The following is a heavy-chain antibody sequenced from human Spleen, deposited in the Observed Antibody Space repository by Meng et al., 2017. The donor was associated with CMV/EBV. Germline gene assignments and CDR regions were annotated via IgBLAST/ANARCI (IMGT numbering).Heavy chain of an antibody. Sequence: GESLKISCAASGFTFSSYSMNWVRQAPGKGLEWVSSISSSSSYIYYADSVKGRFTISRDNAKNSLYLKMNSLRAQDTAVYYCARDLIYYYDSSGSWGQGTLVTVSS. V-gene: IGHV3-21*01. D-gene: IGHD3-22*01. J-gene: IGHJ5*02. CDR3: ARDLIYYYDSSGS. CDR1: GFTFSSYS. CDR2: ISSSSSYI.